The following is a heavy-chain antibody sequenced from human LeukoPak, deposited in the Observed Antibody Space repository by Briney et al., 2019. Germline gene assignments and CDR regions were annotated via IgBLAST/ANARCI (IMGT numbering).Heavy chain of an antibody. V-gene: IGHV4-59*01. D-gene: IGHD2-21*02. CDR2: IYHSGST. CDR3: ARVAHNGGDEYDTFDI. J-gene: IGHJ3*02. Sequence: SETLSLTCTVSGVSISSSYWSWIRQTPGKRLEWIGYIYHSGSTKSNPSLRSRVTISIDTSQNQFSLKLSSVTAADTAVYYCARVAHNGGDEYDTFDIWGQGTMVTVSS. CDR1: GVSISSSY.